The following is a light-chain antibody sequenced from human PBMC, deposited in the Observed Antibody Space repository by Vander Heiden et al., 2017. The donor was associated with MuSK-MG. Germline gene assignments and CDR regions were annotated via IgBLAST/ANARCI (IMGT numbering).Light chain of an antibody. CDR1: SSNIGNNY. J-gene: IGLJ2*01. V-gene: IGLV1-51*02. CDR3: GTWDSSLSAVV. CDR2: ENN. Sequence: QSVLPQPPSVSAAPGQKVTTPCSGSSSNIGNNYVSWYQQLPGTAPKLLIYENNKRPSGIPDRFSGSKSGTSATLGITGLQTGDEADYYCGTWDSSLSAVVFGGGTKLTGL.